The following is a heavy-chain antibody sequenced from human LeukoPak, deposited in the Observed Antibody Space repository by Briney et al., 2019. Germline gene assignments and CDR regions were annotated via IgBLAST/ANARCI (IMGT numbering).Heavy chain of an antibody. V-gene: IGHV5-51*01. CDR1: GYSFTSYW. CDR3: ARQYSNLPPHYYMDV. D-gene: IGHD4-11*01. Sequence: HGESLKISRKGSGYSFTSYWIGWVRQMPGKGLEWMGIIYPGDSDTRYSPSFQGQVTISADKSISTAYLQWSSLKASDTAMYYCARQYSNLPPHYYMDVWGKGTTVTVSS. CDR2: IYPGDSDT. J-gene: IGHJ6*03.